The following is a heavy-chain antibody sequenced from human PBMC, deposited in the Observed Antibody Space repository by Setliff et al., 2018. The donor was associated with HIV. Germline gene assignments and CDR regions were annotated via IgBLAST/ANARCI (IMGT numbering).Heavy chain of an antibody. V-gene: IGHV4-39*07. Sequence: SETLSLTCTVSGDSVSSRSYYWSWIRQPPGKGLEWIGNIYHSGSTYYKPSLKSRVTISVDTSKNQFSLKLSSVTAADTAVYYCAREDYYYYGTDVWGQGTTVTVSS. CDR1: GDSVSSRSYY. J-gene: IGHJ6*02. CDR2: IYHSGST. CDR3: AREDYYYYGTDV.